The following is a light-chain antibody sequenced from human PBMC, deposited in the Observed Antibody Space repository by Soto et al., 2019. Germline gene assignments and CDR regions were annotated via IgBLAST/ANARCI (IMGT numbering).Light chain of an antibody. CDR2: INYDGTH. CDR1: SGYSTYA. Sequence: QPVLTQSPSASASLGASVKLTCTLSSGYSTYAIAWHQQQSEKGPRFLMKINYDGTHSKGDGFLDRFSGSSSGAERHLTTSRLQSEDEPDYYCQSLGTGIQVFGGGTKLTVL. CDR3: QSLGTGIQV. J-gene: IGLJ3*02. V-gene: IGLV4-69*01.